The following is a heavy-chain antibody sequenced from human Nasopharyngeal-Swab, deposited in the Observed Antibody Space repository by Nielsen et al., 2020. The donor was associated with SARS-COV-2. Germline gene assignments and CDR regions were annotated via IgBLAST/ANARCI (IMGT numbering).Heavy chain of an antibody. Sequence: ASVKVSCKASGYTFTSYGISWVRQAPGQGLEWMGWISAYNGNTNYAQKLQGRATMTTDTSTSTAYMELRSLRSDDTAVYYCARDSRIAAAGIRYYYGMDVWGQGTTVTVSS. V-gene: IGHV1-18*01. D-gene: IGHD6-13*01. CDR1: GYTFTSYG. J-gene: IGHJ6*02. CDR2: ISAYNGNT. CDR3: ARDSRIAAAGIRYYYGMDV.